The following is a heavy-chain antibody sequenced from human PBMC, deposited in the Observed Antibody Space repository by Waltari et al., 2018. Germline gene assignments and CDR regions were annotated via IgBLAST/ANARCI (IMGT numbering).Heavy chain of an antibody. Sequence: QVRLVESGGGVVQPGRSLRLSCAGSGLPPKRHGLPWVRQPPGKGLEWVAVVSQFGANTFYADSVKGRFTISRDDSKNTVSLQIHSLRAEDTAVYFCAKDPAYSEYYYYGMDLWGQGTTVTVSS. CDR2: VSQFGANT. D-gene: IGHD2-15*01. V-gene: IGHV3-30*18. CDR3: AKDPAYSEYYYYGMDL. CDR1: GLPPKRHG. J-gene: IGHJ6*02.